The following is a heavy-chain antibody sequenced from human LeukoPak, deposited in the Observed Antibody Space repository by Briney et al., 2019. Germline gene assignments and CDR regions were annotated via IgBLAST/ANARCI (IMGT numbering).Heavy chain of an antibody. CDR1: GYTFTNYY. D-gene: IGHD2-15*01. Sequence: ASVKVSCKASGYTFTNYYMHWARQAPGQGLEWMGIINPSGGSTRYAQKVQGRVTMTRDTSTSTVYMELSSLRSEDTAVYYCARGETAPYRACSSGSCPIDYWGQGTLVTVSS. CDR2: INPSGGST. J-gene: IGHJ4*02. V-gene: IGHV1-46*01. CDR3: ARGETAPYRACSSGSCPIDY.